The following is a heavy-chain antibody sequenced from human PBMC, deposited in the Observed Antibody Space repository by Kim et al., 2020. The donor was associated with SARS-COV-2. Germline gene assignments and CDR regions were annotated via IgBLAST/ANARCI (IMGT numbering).Heavy chain of an antibody. CDR3: ARSLGAGPSTIFGVVIIPDAFDI. Sequence: SETLSLTCTVSGGSISSSSYYWGWIRQPPGKGLEWIGSIYYSGSTYYNPSLKSRVTISVDTSKNQFSLKLSSVTAADTAVYYCARSLGAGPSTIFGVVIIPDAFDIWGQGTMAPVSS. V-gene: IGHV4-39*01. CDR1: GGSISSSSYY. CDR2: IYYSGST. J-gene: IGHJ3*02. D-gene: IGHD3-3*01.